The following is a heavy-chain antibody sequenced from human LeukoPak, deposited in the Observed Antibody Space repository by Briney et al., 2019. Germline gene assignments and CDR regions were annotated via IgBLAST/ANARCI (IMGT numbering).Heavy chain of an antibody. CDR3: AKDIMGIVGSMDV. D-gene: IGHD1-26*01. CDR2: FSWNSGSI. CDR1: GFTFDDYA. Sequence: GGSLRLSCAASGFTFDDYAMHWVRQAPGKGLEWVSGFSWNSGSIGYADSVKGRFTISRDNAKNSLYLQMNSLRAEDTALYYCAKDIMGIVGSMDVWGQGTTVTVSS. V-gene: IGHV3-9*01. J-gene: IGHJ6*02.